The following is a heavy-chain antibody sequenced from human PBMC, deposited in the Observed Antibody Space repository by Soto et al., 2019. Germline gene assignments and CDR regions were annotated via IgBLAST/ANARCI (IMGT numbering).Heavy chain of an antibody. CDR1: GYTFTSYA. V-gene: IGHV1-3*01. D-gene: IGHD1-26*01. J-gene: IGHJ4*02. Sequence: VKVSCKASGYTFTSYAMHWVRQAPGQRLEWMGWINAGNGKTKYSQKFQGRVTITRDTSTSTAYMELSSLISEDTAVYYCARDLGSYTFDYWGRGTLVTVSS. CDR2: INAGNGKT. CDR3: ARDLGSYTFDY.